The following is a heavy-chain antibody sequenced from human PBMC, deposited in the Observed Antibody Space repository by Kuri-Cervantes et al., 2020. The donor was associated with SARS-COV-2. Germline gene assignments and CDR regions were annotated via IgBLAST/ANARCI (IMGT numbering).Heavy chain of an antibody. J-gene: IGHJ5*02. V-gene: IGHV3-7*01. D-gene: IGHD6-6*01. CDR2: IKQDGSEK. CDR1: GFTFDDYG. Sequence: GGSLRLSCAASGFTFDDYGMSWVRQAPGKGLEWVANIKQDGSEKYYVDSVKGRFTISRDNAKNSLYLQMNSLRAEDTAVYYCARDRAYSSSEYNWFDPRGQGTLVTVSS. CDR3: ARDRAYSSSEYNWFDP.